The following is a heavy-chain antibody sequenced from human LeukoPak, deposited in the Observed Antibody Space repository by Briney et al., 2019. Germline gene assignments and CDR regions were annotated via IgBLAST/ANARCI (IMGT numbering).Heavy chain of an antibody. D-gene: IGHD1-26*01. CDR1: GFTFSSNA. Sequence: GGSLRLSCAASGFTFSSNAMSWVRQAPGKGLEWVSGISGSGASTYYADSVKGRFTISRDNSKNMVVLQMNNLRVEDTAVYYCAKDLEGSGIVGYYYYYGMDVWGQGTTVTVSS. CDR3: AKDLEGSGIVGYYYYYGMDV. CDR2: ISGSGAST. J-gene: IGHJ6*02. V-gene: IGHV3-23*01.